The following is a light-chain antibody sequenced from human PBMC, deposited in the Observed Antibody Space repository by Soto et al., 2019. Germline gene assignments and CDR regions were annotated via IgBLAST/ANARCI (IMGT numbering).Light chain of an antibody. CDR3: QHHNNWHIT. CDR2: DAS. CDR1: QSFSSN. J-gene: IGKJ5*01. Sequence: EIVMTQSPATLSVSPGERATLSCRASQSFSSNLAWYQQKPGQAPRLLIYDASTRATGIPARFSGSGSGTEFILTISSLQSEDFAVYYCQHHNNWHITFGQGTRLENK. V-gene: IGKV3-15*01.